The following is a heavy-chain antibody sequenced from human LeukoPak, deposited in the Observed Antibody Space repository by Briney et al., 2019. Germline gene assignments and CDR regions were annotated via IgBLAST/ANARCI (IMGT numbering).Heavy chain of an antibody. CDR1: GGSISSYY. Sequence: SETLSLTCTVSGGSISSYYWSWIRHLQGKGLEWIGYIYYSGSTNYNPSLKSRVTISVDTSKNQFSLKLSSVTAADTAVYYCARDATYGDYPENWFDPWGQGTLVTVSS. D-gene: IGHD4-17*01. CDR3: ARDATYGDYPENWFDP. V-gene: IGHV4-59*01. J-gene: IGHJ5*02. CDR2: IYYSGST.